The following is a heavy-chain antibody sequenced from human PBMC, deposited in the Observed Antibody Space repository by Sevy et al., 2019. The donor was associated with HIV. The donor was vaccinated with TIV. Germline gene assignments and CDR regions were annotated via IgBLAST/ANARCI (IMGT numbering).Heavy chain of an antibody. J-gene: IGHJ1*01. Sequence: SETLSLTCTVSGGSISSGSYSWSWIRQPAGKGLEWIGRIYTSGGTNYNPSLKSRVTMSVDTSKNQFSLKLSSVTAADTAVYYCARNNHYGDFQHWGQGTLVTVSS. CDR3: ARNNHYGDFQH. D-gene: IGHD4-17*01. CDR2: IYTSGGT. V-gene: IGHV4-61*02. CDR1: GGSISSGSYS.